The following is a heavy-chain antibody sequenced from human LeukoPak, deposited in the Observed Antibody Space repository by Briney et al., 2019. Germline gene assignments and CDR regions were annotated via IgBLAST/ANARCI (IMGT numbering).Heavy chain of an antibody. CDR2: ISYDGSNK. V-gene: IGHV3-30-3*01. CDR3: ASPSYYYDSSGNFFDY. CDR1: GFTFSSYA. J-gene: IGHJ4*02. D-gene: IGHD3-22*01. Sequence: PGGSLRLSCAASGFTFSSYAMHWVRQAPGKGLEWVAVISYDGSNKYYADSVKGRFTISRDNSKNTLYLQMNSLRAEDTAVYYCASPSYYYDSSGNFFDYWGKGTLVTVPS.